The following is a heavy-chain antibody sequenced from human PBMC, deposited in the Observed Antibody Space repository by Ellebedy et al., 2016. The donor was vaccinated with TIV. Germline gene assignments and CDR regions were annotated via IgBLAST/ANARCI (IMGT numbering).Heavy chain of an antibody. V-gene: IGHV1-46*01. J-gene: IGHJ4*02. CDR1: GYTFTSYF. D-gene: IGHD4-11*01. CDR3: VRDLSTADYRDY. Sequence: ASVKVSCKASGYTFTSYFIYWVRQAPGQGLEWMGVINPIGGSTTYARKFQGRVTMTRDTSTSTVYMELSSLRSEDTALYYCVRDLSTADYRDYWGQGTLVTVSS. CDR2: INPIGGST.